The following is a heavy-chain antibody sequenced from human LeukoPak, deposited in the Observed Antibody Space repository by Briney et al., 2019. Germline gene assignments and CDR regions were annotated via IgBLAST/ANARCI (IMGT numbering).Heavy chain of an antibody. CDR2: ISSSSSYI. Sequence: GGSLRLSCAASGFIFSSYSMNWVRQAPGKGLEWVSCISSSSSYIYYADSVKGRFTISRDNAKNSLYLQMNSLRAEDTAVYYCARDFRHYYDSSGYYYAGLDPWGQGTLVTVSS. D-gene: IGHD3-22*01. V-gene: IGHV3-21*01. CDR3: ARDFRHYYDSSGYYYAGLDP. J-gene: IGHJ5*02. CDR1: GFIFSSYS.